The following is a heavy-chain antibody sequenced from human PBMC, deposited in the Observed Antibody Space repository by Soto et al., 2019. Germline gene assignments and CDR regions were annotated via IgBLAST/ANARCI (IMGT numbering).Heavy chain of an antibody. CDR2: IIPIFGTA. V-gene: IGHV1-69*13. CDR1: GGTFSSYA. D-gene: IGHD4-17*01. Sequence: SVKFSCKASGGTFSSYAISWVRQAPGQGLEWMGGIIPIFGTANYAQKFQGRVTITADESTSTAYMELSSLRSEDTAVYYCARSLSIGPNPGVTVDYYYYGMDVWGQGTTVTVSS. J-gene: IGHJ6*02. CDR3: ARSLSIGPNPGVTVDYYYYGMDV.